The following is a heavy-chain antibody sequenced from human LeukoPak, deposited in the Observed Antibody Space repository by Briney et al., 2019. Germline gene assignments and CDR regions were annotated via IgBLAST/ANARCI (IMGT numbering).Heavy chain of an antibody. CDR1: GFTYSSYA. J-gene: IGHJ4*02. D-gene: IGHD6-13*01. Sequence: PGGSLRLSCAVSGFTYSSYAMSWVRQAPGKGLEWVSAISGSGGSTYYADSVKGRFTISRDNSKNTLYLQMNSLRAEDTAVYYCAKGSGYSSSWYLFDYWGQGTLVTVSS. CDR2: ISGSGGST. CDR3: AKGSGYSSSWYLFDY. V-gene: IGHV3-23*01.